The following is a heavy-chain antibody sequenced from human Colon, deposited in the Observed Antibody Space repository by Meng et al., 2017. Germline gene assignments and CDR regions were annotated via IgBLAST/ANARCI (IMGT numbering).Heavy chain of an antibody. CDR1: GFSLTTSGVS. Sequence: QITLKETGPALVKPTPTVKITCTFSGFSLTTSGVSVAWIRQPPGEALEWLALIYWYDDMRDSPSLKNRLAITKDTSKNQVVLTMTNMDPMDTGTYYCAHSPQVYFDYWGPGTLVTVSS. CDR3: AHSPQVYFDY. CDR2: IYWYDDM. J-gene: IGHJ4*02. V-gene: IGHV2-5*01.